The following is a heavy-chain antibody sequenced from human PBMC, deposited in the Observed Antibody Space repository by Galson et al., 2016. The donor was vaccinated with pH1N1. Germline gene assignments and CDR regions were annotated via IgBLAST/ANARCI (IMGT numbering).Heavy chain of an antibody. CDR1: GGPFSAYT. CDR3: ARRHKYFDTSGFQN. J-gene: IGHJ1*01. CDR2: IIPIFGTQ. V-gene: IGHV1-69*13. D-gene: IGHD3-22*01. Sequence: SVKVSCKASGGPFSAYTINWVRQAPGQGLEWVGGIIPIFGTQTYAQKFQGRVTITADESSTTHYLELRNLGSEDTAIYYCARRHKYFDTSGFQNWGQGTLVTASS.